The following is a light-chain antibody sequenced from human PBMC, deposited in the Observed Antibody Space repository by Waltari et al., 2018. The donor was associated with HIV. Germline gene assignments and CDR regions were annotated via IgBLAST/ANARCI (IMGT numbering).Light chain of an antibody. CDR2: GNN. J-gene: IGLJ2*01. Sequence: QSVLTQSPPLSGAPGQRVIISCTGSSSNIGAGHDVHWYQQLPGTAPKLLIHGNNSRPSGVPGRFSGSKSGTSASLDISGLQAEDEAEYYCQSYDTSLSGSVFGGGTKVTVL. CDR3: QSYDTSLSGSV. CDR1: SSNIGAGHD. V-gene: IGLV1-40*01.